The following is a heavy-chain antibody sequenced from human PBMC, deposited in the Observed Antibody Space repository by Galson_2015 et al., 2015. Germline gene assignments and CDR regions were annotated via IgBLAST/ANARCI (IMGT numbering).Heavy chain of an antibody. D-gene: IGHD6-19*01. CDR1: GFSFSSSA. V-gene: IGHV1-58*02. Sequence: SVKVSCKASGFSFSSSAMQWVRQDRGQRLEWIGWIVVGSGNTNYAQKFQERVTITRDMSTSTAYMELSSQRSEDTAVYYCAAGFIAVAGTPYYYHYYGLDVWGQGTTVTVSS. J-gene: IGHJ6*02. CDR3: AAGFIAVAGTPYYYHYYGLDV. CDR2: IVVGSGNT.